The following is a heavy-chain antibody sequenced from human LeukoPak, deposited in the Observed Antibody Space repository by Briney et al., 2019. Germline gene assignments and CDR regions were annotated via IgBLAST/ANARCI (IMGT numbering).Heavy chain of an antibody. Sequence: SETLSLTCTDSGGSISSYYWSWIRQPPGKGLEWFGYIYYSGSTNYNPSLKSRVTISVDTSKNQFSLKLSSVTAADTAVYYCAREGKGRFDYWGQGTLVTVSS. CDR1: GGSISSYY. D-gene: IGHD1-26*01. CDR3: AREGKGRFDY. J-gene: IGHJ4*02. V-gene: IGHV4-59*01. CDR2: IYYSGST.